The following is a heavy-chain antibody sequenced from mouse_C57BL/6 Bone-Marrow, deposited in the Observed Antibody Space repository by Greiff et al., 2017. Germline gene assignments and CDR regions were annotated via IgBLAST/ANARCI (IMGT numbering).Heavy chain of an antibody. V-gene: IGHV1-4*01. Sequence: VQLQQSGAELARPGASVKMSCKASGYTFTSYTMHWVKQRPGQGLEWIGYINPSSGYTKYNQKFKDKATLTADKSSSTAYMQLSSLTSEDSAVYYCANDGYYVWYFDVWGTGTTVTVSS. D-gene: IGHD2-3*01. CDR1: GYTFTSYT. J-gene: IGHJ1*03. CDR3: ANDGYYVWYFDV. CDR2: INPSSGYT.